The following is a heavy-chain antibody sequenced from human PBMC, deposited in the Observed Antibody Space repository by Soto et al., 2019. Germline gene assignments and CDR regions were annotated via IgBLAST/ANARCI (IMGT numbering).Heavy chain of an antibody. CDR1: GFTFSDYW. D-gene: IGHD3-3*01. CDR2: IKQDGSEK. V-gene: IGHV3-7*03. Sequence: DVQLVESGGGLVQPGGSLRLSCAASGFTFSDYWMNWVRQAPGKGLEWVANIKQDGSEKYYVDSVKGRFTISRDNAEKSFYLKMNSLGAGDTAVYYCARDLNKWFFGVFDSWGQGPLVTFSS. CDR3: ARDLNKWFFGVFDS. J-gene: IGHJ4*02.